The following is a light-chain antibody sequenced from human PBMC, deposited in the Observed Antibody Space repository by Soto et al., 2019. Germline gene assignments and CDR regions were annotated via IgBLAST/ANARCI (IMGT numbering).Light chain of an antibody. CDR1: QSIFYSSNNKNY. J-gene: IGKJ1*01. Sequence: IVMTQSPDSLAVSLGERATINCKSSQSIFYSSNNKNYLAWFQQKPGQPPKLLIYWASTRESGVPDRFSGSGSGTDFTLTISSLQAEDVAVYYCQQYYSAPTWTFGQGTKVEIK. CDR2: WAS. V-gene: IGKV4-1*01. CDR3: QQYYSAPTWT.